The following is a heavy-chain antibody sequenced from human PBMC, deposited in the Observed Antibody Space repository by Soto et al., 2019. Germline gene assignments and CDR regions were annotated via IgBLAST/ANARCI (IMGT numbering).Heavy chain of an antibody. CDR1: GFTFSNYG. V-gene: IGHV3-33*01. J-gene: IGHJ6*02. D-gene: IGHD5-12*01. CDR2: IWYDGSNK. CDR3: AREKRYSGYEALGDYYYGMDV. Sequence: GGSLRLSCAASGFTFSNYGMHWVRQAPGKGLEWVAVIWYDGSNKYYVDSVKGRFTISRDNSKNTLYLQMNSLRAEDTAVYYCAREKRYSGYEALGDYYYGMDVWGQGTTVTVSS.